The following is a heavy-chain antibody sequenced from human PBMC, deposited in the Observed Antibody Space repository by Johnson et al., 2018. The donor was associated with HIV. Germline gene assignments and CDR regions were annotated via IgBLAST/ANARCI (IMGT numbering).Heavy chain of an antibody. D-gene: IGHD1-1*01. CDR1: GFTVSSNY. V-gene: IGHV3-7*03. J-gene: IGHJ3*02. CDR2: IKQDGSEK. CDR3: ANPTGSDAFDI. Sequence: MQLVESGGGLVQPGGSLRLSCAASGFTVSSNYMSWVRQAPGKGLEWVANIKQDGSEKYYVDSVKGRFTISRDNSKTTLYLQMNSLRDEDTAVYYCANPTGSDAFDIWGQGTMVTVSS.